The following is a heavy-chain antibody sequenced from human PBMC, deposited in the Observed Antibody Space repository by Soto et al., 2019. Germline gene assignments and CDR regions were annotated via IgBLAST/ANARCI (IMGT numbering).Heavy chain of an antibody. D-gene: IGHD2-2*03. V-gene: IGHV3-21*01. CDR2: ISGSSSYI. CDR1: GFIFSSYS. J-gene: IGHJ6*02. CDR3: GRLDGYCIRTSCYADYYYGMDV. Sequence: EVQLVESGGGLVKPGGSLRLSCAASGFIFSSYSMNWVRQAPGKGLEWVSSISGSSSYIYYSDSVKGRFTISRDNRKNSLYLQMNSLRAEDTAVYYCGRLDGYCIRTSCYADYYYGMDVWGQGTTVTVSS.